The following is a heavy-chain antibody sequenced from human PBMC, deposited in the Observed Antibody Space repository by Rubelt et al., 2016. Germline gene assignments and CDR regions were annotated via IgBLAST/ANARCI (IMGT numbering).Heavy chain of an antibody. V-gene: IGHV4-39*07. CDR3: ARARPSDYGDYVDWFDP. D-gene: IGHD4-17*01. CDR2: IYYSGST. Sequence: QLQLQESGPGLVKPSETLSLTCTVSGGSISSSSYYWGWIRQPPGKGLEWIGYIYYSGSTYYNPSLQGRVPIPLDTSKNQLSRELGSVTAADTAVYYCARARPSDYGDYVDWFDPWGQGTLVTVSS. J-gene: IGHJ5*02. CDR1: GGSISSSSYY.